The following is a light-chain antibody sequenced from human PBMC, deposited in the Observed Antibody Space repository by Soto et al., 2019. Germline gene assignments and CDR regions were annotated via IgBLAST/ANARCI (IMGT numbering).Light chain of an antibody. CDR1: QDINKY. CDR3: QHLTAYPIT. CDR2: FVS. J-gene: IGKJ5*01. V-gene: IGKV1-9*01. Sequence: IQVTQSPSVLSASVGDTVTITCRASQDINKYLAWYQQKPGEAPKLLIYFVSTLQSGVPSSFSGSGSGTEFTLTISDLQPEDFATYYCQHLTAYPITFGQGTRLEIK.